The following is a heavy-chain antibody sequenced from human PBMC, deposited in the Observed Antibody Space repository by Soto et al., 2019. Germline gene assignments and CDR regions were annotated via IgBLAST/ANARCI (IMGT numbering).Heavy chain of an antibody. CDR2: IIPIFGTA. CDR3: ARDSRLDYYGSGSYYNRDYYYYGMDV. Sequence: SVKVSCNASGGTFSSYAISWVRQAPGQGLEWMGGIIPIFGTANYAQKFQGRVTITADESTSTAYMELSSLRSEDTAVYYCARDSRLDYYGSGSYYNRDYYYYGMDVWGQGTTVTVSS. CDR1: GGTFSSYA. D-gene: IGHD3-10*01. V-gene: IGHV1-69*13. J-gene: IGHJ6*02.